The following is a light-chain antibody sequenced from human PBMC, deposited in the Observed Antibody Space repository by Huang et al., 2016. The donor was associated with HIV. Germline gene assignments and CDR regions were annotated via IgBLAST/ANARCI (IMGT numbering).Light chain of an antibody. CDR1: QSVSNY. J-gene: IGKJ2*01. Sequence: IVLTQSPATLSLSPGERDTLSCRASQSVSNYLAWYQQKPGQAPRLLIYDASNRATGIPARFSGSGSGTDFTLTISSLEPEDFAVYYCQQRSNWPPMYTFGQGTKLEIK. CDR2: DAS. CDR3: QQRSNWPPMYT. V-gene: IGKV3-11*01.